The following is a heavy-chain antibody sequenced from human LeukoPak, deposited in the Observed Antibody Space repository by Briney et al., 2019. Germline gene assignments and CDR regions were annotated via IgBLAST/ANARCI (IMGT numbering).Heavy chain of an antibody. CDR2: IRGDGSRT. V-gene: IGHV3-7*01. Sequence: PGGSLRLSCAASGFTFSSYAMSWVRQAPGKGLEWVANIRGDGSRTYYVDSAKGRFTISRDNAKNSLYLQLDSLRADDTALYYCARDANYFDGYYYDVSDIWGQGTMVTVSP. D-gene: IGHD5-24*01. J-gene: IGHJ3*02. CDR1: GFTFSSYA. CDR3: ARDANYFDGYYYDVSDI.